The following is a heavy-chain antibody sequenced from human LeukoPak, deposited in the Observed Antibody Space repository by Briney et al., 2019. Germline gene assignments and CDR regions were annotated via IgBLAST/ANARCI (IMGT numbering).Heavy chain of an antibody. CDR2: INTNTGNP. J-gene: IGHJ6*03. CDR3: ARGQQLVWNYYYYYMDV. Sequence: ASVKVSCKASGYTFTSYAINWVRQAPGQGLEWMGWINTNTGNPTYAQGFTGRFVFSLDTSVSTAYLQISSLKAEDTAVYYCARGQQLVWNYYYYYMDVWGKGTTVTVSS. CDR1: GYTFTSYA. D-gene: IGHD6-13*01. V-gene: IGHV7-4-1*02.